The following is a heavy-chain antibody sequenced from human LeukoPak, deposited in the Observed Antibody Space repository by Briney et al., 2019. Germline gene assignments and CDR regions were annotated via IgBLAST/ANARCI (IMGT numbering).Heavy chain of an antibody. J-gene: IGHJ4*02. V-gene: IGHV1-18*01. CDR1: GYTFSNYG. CDR3: ARVDLLTGYYFFDY. CDR2: IRGDNGNT. Sequence: ASVKVSCKASGYTFSNYGISWVRQAPGQGLEWVGWIRGDNGNTNYAQKFQGRVTMTTETSTSTAYMELGSLGSDETAVYYCARVDLLTGYYFFDYWGQGTLVTVSS. D-gene: IGHD3-9*01.